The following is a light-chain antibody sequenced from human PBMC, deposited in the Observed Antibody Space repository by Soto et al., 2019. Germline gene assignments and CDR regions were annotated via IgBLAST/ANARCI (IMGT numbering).Light chain of an antibody. V-gene: IGKV3D-15*01. CDR1: QTLNSN. CDR3: QQYTQWPIT. Sequence: EVVMSQSPATLSVSPGAGPPLSCGSSQTLNSNYLAWYQQKSGQAPRLLIYGISTRATGVPDRFSASGSGTEFTLTIRSLQPEDFAVYYCQQYTQWPITFGQGTQLEI. J-gene: IGKJ5*01. CDR2: GIS.